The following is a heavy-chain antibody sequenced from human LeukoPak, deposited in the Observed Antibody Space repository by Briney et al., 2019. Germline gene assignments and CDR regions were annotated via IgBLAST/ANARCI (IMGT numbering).Heavy chain of an antibody. V-gene: IGHV1-69*04. Sequence: VASVKVSCKASGGTFSSYAISWVRQAPGQGLEWMGRIIPILGIANYAQKFQGRVTITADKSTSTAYMELSSLRSEDTAVYYCARDKLRVVTEAFFDYWGQGTLVTVSS. J-gene: IGHJ4*02. CDR2: IIPILGIA. CDR3: ARDKLRVVTEAFFDY. D-gene: IGHD2-21*02. CDR1: GGTFSSYA.